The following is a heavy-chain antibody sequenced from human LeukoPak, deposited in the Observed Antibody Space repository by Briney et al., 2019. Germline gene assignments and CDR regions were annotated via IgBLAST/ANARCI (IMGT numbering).Heavy chain of an antibody. Sequence: SGPTLVKPTQTLTLTCTFSGFSLSSRGVGVGWIRQPPGKALEWLALIYWEDDQRYSPSLKRRLTITEDTPKNQVVLTMTNMDPVDTDTYYCARLHNSDWSYDYWGQGALVTVSS. D-gene: IGHD6-19*01. V-gene: IGHV2-5*02. CDR3: ARLHNSDWSYDY. CDR1: GFSLSSRGVG. J-gene: IGHJ4*02. CDR2: IYWEDDQ.